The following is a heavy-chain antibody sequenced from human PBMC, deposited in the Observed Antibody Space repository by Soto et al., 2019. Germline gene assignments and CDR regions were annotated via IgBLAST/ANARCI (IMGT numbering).Heavy chain of an antibody. V-gene: IGHV5-10-1*01. CDR1: GYSFAGYW. CDR2: IDPSDSQT. Sequence: GESLKISCNGSGYSFAGYWITSVCQRPGKALEWIGRIDPSDSQTYYSPSFRGHVTISATKSITTVFLQWSSLRASDTAMYYCARQIYDSDTGPNFQYYFDSWGQGTPVTVSS. J-gene: IGHJ4*02. D-gene: IGHD3-22*01. CDR3: ARQIYDSDTGPNFQYYFDS.